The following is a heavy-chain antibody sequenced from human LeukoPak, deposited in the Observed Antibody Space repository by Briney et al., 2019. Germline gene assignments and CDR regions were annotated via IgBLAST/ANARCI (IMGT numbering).Heavy chain of an antibody. Sequence: SETLSLTCTVSGGSISSGGYYWSWIRQHPGKGLEWIGYIYYSGSTYYNPSLKSRVTISVDTSKNQFSLKLSSVTAADTAVYYCARDIGDYLPMSDWGQGTLVTVSS. D-gene: IGHD4-17*01. CDR2: IYYSGST. CDR3: ARDIGDYLPMSD. CDR1: GGSISSGGYY. J-gene: IGHJ4*02. V-gene: IGHV4-31*03.